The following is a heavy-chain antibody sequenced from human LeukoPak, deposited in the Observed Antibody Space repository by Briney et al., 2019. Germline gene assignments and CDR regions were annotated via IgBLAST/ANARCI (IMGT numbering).Heavy chain of an antibody. CDR1: DGSVSSGSYY. CDR2: ISYSGTT. D-gene: IGHD6-6*01. J-gene: IGHJ4*02. CDR3: ARRSSSSSGSGLDF. Sequence: SETLSLTCTVSDGSVSSGSYYWNWIRQPPGKGLEWIGYISYSGTTNYNPSLKSRVTISVDTSKNQFSLKLTSVTAADTAVYYCARRSSSSSGSGLDFWGQGTLVTVSS. V-gene: IGHV4-61*01.